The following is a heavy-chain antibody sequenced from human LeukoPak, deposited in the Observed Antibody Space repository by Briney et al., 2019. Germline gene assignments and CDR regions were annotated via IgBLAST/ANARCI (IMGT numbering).Heavy chain of an antibody. D-gene: IGHD3-16*01. CDR3: ARGGEGSSNLYPCDF. V-gene: IGHV3-74*01. CDR2: ISSDGIT. Sequence: GGSLRLSCAASGFTFSSYRVHWVRQGPGKGLVWVSRISSDGITSYADSVKGRFTITRDNAKDTLYLQMNSLRAEDTAVYYCARGGEGSSNLYPCDFWGQGTVVTVFS. CDR1: GFTFSSYR. J-gene: IGHJ4*02.